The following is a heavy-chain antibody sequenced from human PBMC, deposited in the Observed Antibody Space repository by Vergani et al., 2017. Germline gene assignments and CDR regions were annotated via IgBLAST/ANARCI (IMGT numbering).Heavy chain of an antibody. CDR3: ATCYGDYEGVY. Sequence: QLQLQESGPGLVKPSETLSLTCTVSGGSISSSSYYWGWIRQPPGKGLEWIGSIYYSGSTYYNPSLKSRVTLSVDTSKNQFSLKLSSLTAADPAVYYCATCYGDYEGVYWGQGTLVTVSS. CDR2: IYYSGST. V-gene: IGHV4-39*01. CDR1: GGSISSSSYY. D-gene: IGHD4-17*01. J-gene: IGHJ4*02.